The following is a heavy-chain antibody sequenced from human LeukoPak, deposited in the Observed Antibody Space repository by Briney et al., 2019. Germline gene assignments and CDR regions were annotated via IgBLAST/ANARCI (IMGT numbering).Heavy chain of an antibody. CDR3: ASLVVVAAPHFDY. D-gene: IGHD2-15*01. CDR1: GGSISSGDYY. CDR2: IYYSGST. V-gene: IGHV4-30-4*02. J-gene: IGHJ4*02. Sequence: SETLSLTCTVSGGSISSGDYYWSWIRQPPGKGLEWIGYIYYSGSTYYNPSLKSRVTISVDTSKNQFSLKLSSVTAADTAVYYCASLVVVAAPHFDYWGQGTLVTVSS.